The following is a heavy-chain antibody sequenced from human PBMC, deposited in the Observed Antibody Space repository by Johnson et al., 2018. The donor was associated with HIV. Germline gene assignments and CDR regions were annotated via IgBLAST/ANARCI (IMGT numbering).Heavy chain of an antibody. CDR2: IYSGGST. D-gene: IGHD6-19*01. Sequence: VQLVESGGDLVQPGGSLRLSCAASGFSVSTNYMYWVRQAPGKGLEWVSVIYSGGSTYYADSVKGRFTISRDNSKNTLYLQMNSLRAEDTAVYYCARDGERAVAAAFDIWGQGTMVTVAS. CDR3: ARDGERAVAAAFDI. J-gene: IGHJ3*02. CDR1: GFSVSTNY. V-gene: IGHV3-66*01.